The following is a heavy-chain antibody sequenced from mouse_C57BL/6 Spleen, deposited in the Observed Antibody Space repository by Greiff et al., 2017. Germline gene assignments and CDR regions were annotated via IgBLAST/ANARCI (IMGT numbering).Heavy chain of an antibody. J-gene: IGHJ4*01. Sequence: VKLVESGGGLVKPGGSLKLSCAASGFTFSSYAMSWVRQTPEKRLEWVATISDGGSYTYYPDNVKGRFTISRDNAKNNLYLQMSHLKSEDTAMYYCARGADYYGSLYYAMDYWGQGTSVTVSS. D-gene: IGHD1-1*01. CDR3: ARGADYYGSLYYAMDY. V-gene: IGHV5-4*03. CDR2: ISDGGSYT. CDR1: GFTFSSYA.